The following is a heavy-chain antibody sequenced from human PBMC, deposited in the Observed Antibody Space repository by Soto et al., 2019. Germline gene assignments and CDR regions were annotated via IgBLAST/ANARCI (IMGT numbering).Heavy chain of an antibody. J-gene: IGHJ4*02. CDR1: GGSIRSGGYY. D-gene: IGHD1-26*01. CDR2: IYYSGST. V-gene: IGHV4-31*03. Sequence: QVQLQESGPGLVKPSQTLSLTCTVSGGSIRSGGYYWSWIRQHPGKGLEWIGYIYYSGSTYYNPSLKSRVTISVDTSKNQFSLKLSSVTAADTAVYYCASAPPTVGYGLLVYWGQGTLVTVSS. CDR3: ASAPPTVGYGLLVY.